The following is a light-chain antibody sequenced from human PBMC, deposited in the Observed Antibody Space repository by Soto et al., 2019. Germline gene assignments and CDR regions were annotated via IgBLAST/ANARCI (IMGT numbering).Light chain of an antibody. CDR1: QSVSSNY. CDR3: QQYGRSPT. Sequence: EIVLTQSPGTLSLSPGERATLSCRASQSVSSNYLAWYQQKLGQAPRLLIYDASRRATGIPDRFSGSGSRTDFTLTISRLEPEDFVAYYCQQYGRSPTFGQGTKVDIK. V-gene: IGKV3-20*01. CDR2: DAS. J-gene: IGKJ1*01.